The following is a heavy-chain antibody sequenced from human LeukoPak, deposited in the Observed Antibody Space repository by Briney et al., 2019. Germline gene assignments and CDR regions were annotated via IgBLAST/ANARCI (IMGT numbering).Heavy chain of an antibody. D-gene: IGHD3-16*01. V-gene: IGHV2-5*02. Sequence: SGPTLVNPTQTLTLTCTFSGFSFSSIGVGVGWIRQPPGKALEWLALIYWDDDKRYSPSLKTRLTITKDTSKNQVILRMTNVDPMDTATYYCARGTDWFDPWGQGALVTVSS. CDR2: IYWDDDK. J-gene: IGHJ5*02. CDR1: GFSFSSIGVG. CDR3: ARGTDWFDP.